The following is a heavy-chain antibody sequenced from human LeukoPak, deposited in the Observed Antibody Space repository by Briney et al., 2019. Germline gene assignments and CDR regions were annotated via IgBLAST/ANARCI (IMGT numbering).Heavy chain of an antibody. CDR2: IYTSGST. Sequence: SQTLSLTCTVSGGSINSDTYYWSWIRQPAGKGLEWIGRIYTSGSTSYNPSLESRVPISVDTSNNQFSLKLSSVTAADTAVYYCAREVFYYADCWGQGTLVTVSS. D-gene: IGHD3-10*01. CDR1: GGSINSDTYY. V-gene: IGHV4-61*02. CDR3: AREVFYYADC. J-gene: IGHJ4*02.